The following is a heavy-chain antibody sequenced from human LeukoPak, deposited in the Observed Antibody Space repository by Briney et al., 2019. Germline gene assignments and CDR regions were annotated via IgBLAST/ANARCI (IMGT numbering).Heavy chain of an antibody. D-gene: IGHD1-26*01. V-gene: IGHV4-39*01. Sequence: PSETLSLTCTVSGGSISSSSYYWGWIRQPPGKGLEWIGSIYYSGSTYYNPSLKSRVTISVDTSKNQFFLKLSSVTAADTAVYYCAREVQWELLAYYFDYWGQGTLVTVSS. CDR1: GGSISSSSYY. CDR2: IYYSGST. CDR3: AREVQWELLAYYFDY. J-gene: IGHJ4*02.